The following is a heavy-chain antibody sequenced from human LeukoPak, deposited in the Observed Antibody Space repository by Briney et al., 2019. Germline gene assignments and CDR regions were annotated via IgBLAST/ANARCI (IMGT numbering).Heavy chain of an antibody. CDR3: SSGSGSYNPFDY. D-gene: IGHD3-10*01. CDR1: GGSISSGSYY. CDR2: IYYSGST. V-gene: IGHV4-31*06. J-gene: IGHJ4*02. Sequence: PSQTLSLTCTVSGGSISSGSYYWSWIRQHPGKGLEWIGYIYYSGSTYYNPSLKSRVTISVDTSKNQFSLKLSSVTAADTAVYYYSSGSGSYNPFDYWGQGTLVTVSS.